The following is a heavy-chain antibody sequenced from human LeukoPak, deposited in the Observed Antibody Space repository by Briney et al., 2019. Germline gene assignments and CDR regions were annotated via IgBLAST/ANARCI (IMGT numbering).Heavy chain of an antibody. CDR3: ARAVGYCSSTSCWPFDY. CDR1: GYTFTSYA. CDR2: INAGNGST. Sequence: ASVKVSCKASGYTFTSYAMHWVRQAPGQRLEWMGWINAGNGSTEYSQKFQGRVTITRDTSASTAYMELSSLRSEDTAVYYCARAVGYCSSTSCWPFDYWGQGTLVTVSS. J-gene: IGHJ4*02. V-gene: IGHV1-3*01. D-gene: IGHD2-2*01.